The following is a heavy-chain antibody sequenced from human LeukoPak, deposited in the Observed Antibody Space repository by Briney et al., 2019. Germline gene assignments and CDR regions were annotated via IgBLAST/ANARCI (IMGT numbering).Heavy chain of an antibody. CDR1: GGSFSGYY. V-gene: IGHV4-34*01. Sequence: SETLSLTCAVYGGSFSGYYWSWIRQPPGKGLEWIGEINHSGSTNYNPSLKSRVTISVDTSKNQFSLKLSSVTAADTAMYYCARGSSGLFDYWGQGTLVTVSS. D-gene: IGHD3-10*01. CDR3: ARGSSGLFDY. J-gene: IGHJ4*02. CDR2: INHSGST.